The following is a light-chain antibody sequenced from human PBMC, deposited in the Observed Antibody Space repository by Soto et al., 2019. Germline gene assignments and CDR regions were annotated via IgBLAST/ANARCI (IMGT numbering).Light chain of an antibody. J-gene: IGLJ1*01. CDR1: SSNIGAGYD. Sequence: QSVLTQPPSVYGAPGQRVTISCTGSSSNIGAGYDVSWYQQHPGKAPKLMIYDVSNRPSGVSNRFSGSKSGNTASLTIPGLQAEDEADYYCSSYTSSSTLYVFGTGTKVTVL. CDR3: SSYTSSSTLYV. V-gene: IGLV2-14*01. CDR2: DVS.